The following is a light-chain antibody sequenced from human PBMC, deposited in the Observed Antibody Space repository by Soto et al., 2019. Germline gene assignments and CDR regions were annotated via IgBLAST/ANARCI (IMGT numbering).Light chain of an antibody. CDR1: NSDVGSYNL. J-gene: IGLJ1*01. V-gene: IGLV2-23*02. Sequence: SALTQPASVSGSPGQSITISCTGTNSDVGSYNLVSWYQQQPGKAPKLIIYEVNKRPSGISSRFSGSKSANTASLTISGLQAEDEADYFCCSYGGRSAYVFGTGTKVTVL. CDR2: EVN. CDR3: CSYGGRSAYV.